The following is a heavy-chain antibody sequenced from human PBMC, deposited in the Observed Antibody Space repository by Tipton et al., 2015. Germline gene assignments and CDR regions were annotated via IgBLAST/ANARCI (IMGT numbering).Heavy chain of an antibody. V-gene: IGHV3-7*01. CDR1: GFTFSRNW. D-gene: IGHD5-12*01. CDR2: IKQDGSEK. J-gene: IGHJ6*02. Sequence: SLRLSCAGSGFTFSRNWMSWVRQAPGKGLEWVANIKQDGSEKYYVDSVKGRFTISRDNAKNALYLQMNTLRADDTAVYYCARDSYSASPYYYAMDGWGQGTTVTVSS. CDR3: ARDSYSASPYYYAMDG.